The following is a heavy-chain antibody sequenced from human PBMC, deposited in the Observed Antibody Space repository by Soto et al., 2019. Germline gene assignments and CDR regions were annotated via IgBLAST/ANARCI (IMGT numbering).Heavy chain of an antibody. CDR3: AKDLTRQLAYWLDP. CDR1: GFSFTGYY. Sequence: ASLKVSCKASGFSFTGYYIHWLLQAPGQGLEWMGWINAHSGGTEYAQKFQGRVTLTRDTSIATAYLTLTSLTSDDTALYYCAKDLTRQLAYWLDPWGQGXQVTVYS. J-gene: IGHJ5*02. CDR2: INAHSGGT. V-gene: IGHV1-2*02. D-gene: IGHD6-6*01.